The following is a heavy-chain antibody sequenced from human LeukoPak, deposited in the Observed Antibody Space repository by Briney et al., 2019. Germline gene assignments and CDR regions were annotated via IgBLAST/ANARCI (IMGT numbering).Heavy chain of an antibody. CDR1: GYTFTGYY. CDR3: ARETRLGTGNDAFDI. CDR2: INPNSGGT. Sequence: GASVKVSCKASGYTFTGYYMHWVRQAPGQGLEWMGWINPNSGGTNYAQKFQGRVTMTRDMSISTAYMELSSLRSDDTAVYYCARETRLGTGNDAFDIWGQGTMVTVSS. D-gene: IGHD7-27*01. J-gene: IGHJ3*02. V-gene: IGHV1-2*02.